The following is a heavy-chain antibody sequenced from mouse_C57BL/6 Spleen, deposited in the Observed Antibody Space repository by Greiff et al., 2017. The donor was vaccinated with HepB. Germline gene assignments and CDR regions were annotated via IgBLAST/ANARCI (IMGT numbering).Heavy chain of an antibody. V-gene: IGHV1-64*01. CDR1: GYTFTSYW. CDR3: ARYAYDYDGDWFAY. D-gene: IGHD2-4*01. CDR2: IHPKSGST. J-gene: IGHJ3*01. Sequence: QVQLQQPGAELVKPGASVKLSCKASGYTFTSYWMHWVKQRPGQGLEWIGMIHPKSGSTNHNEKFKSKATLTVDKSSSTAYMQLSSLTSEDSAVYYCARYAYDYDGDWFAYWGQGTLVTVSA.